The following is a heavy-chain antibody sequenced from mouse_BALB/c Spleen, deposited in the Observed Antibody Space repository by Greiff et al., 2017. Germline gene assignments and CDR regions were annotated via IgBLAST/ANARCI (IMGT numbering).Heavy chain of an antibody. V-gene: IGHV5-17*02. CDR1: GFTFSSFG. Sequence: EVQGVESGGGLVQPGGSRKLSCAASGFTFSSFGMHWVRQAPEKGLEWVAYISSGSSTIYYADTVKGRFTISRDNPKNTLFLQMTSLRSEDTAMYYCARGDYDYDAWFACWGQGTLVTVSA. CDR2: ISSGSSTI. J-gene: IGHJ3*01. D-gene: IGHD2-4*01. CDR3: ARGDYDYDAWFAC.